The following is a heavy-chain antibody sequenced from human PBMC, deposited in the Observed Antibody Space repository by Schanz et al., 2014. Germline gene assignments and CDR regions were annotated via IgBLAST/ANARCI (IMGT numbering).Heavy chain of an antibody. Sequence: EVQLLESGGGLVQPGGSLRLSCAASGFTFSGFWMTWVRQAPGKGLEWVSGFDAHDGRAYYADSAKGRFTISRDNSKNTLYLQMNSLRPEDTAVYYCAKYRGYYRVSGSYRELEYWGQGTLVTVSS. CDR2: FDAHDGRA. V-gene: IGHV3-23*01. CDR3: AKYRGYYRVSGSYRELEY. J-gene: IGHJ4*02. D-gene: IGHD3-10*01. CDR1: GFTFSGFW.